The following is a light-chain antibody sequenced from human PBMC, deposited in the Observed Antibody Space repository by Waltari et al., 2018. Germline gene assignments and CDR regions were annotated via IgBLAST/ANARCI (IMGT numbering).Light chain of an antibody. Sequence: QSALTQPASVSGSPGQSLTIPCSGTDRDVGAYAFVSWYQQHPGKAPHLIIYEVSNRPSGISNRFSASKSGNTASLTISGLQAEDEADYYCSSYTTSSAPGVFGTGTRVTVL. CDR3: SSYTTSSAPGV. CDR1: DRDVGAYAF. J-gene: IGLJ1*01. V-gene: IGLV2-14*01. CDR2: EVS.